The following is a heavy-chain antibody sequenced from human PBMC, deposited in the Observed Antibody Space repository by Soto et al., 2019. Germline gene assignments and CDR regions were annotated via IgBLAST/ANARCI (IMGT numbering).Heavy chain of an antibody. D-gene: IGHD1-26*01. CDR3: ARDNRSYAYYYYGMDV. V-gene: IGHV4-31*03. CDR1: GGSISSGGYY. J-gene: IGHJ6*02. Sequence: KPSETLSLTCTVSGGSISSGGYYWSWIRQHPGKGLEWIGYSYYGGSTYYNPSLKSRVTISVDTSKNQFSLKLSSVTAADTAVYYCARDNRSYAYYYYGMDVWGQGTTVTVSS. CDR2: SYYGGST.